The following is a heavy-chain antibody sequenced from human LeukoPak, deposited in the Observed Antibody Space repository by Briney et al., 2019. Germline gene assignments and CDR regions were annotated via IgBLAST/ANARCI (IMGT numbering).Heavy chain of an antibody. CDR1: GFTFDDYA. V-gene: IGHV3-9*01. CDR2: VSWNSGSI. CDR3: AKDGRELIRWCNY. Sequence: GRSLRLSCAASGFTFDDYAMHWVRQAPGKGLEWVSGVSWNSGSIAYADSVKGRFTISRDNAKNSLYLQMNNLRPEDTALYYCAKDGRELIRWCNYWGQGTLVTVSS. D-gene: IGHD2-8*01. J-gene: IGHJ4*02.